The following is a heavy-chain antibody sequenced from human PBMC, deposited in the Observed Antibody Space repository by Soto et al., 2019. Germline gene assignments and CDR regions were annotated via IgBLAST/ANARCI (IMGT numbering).Heavy chain of an antibody. CDR2: ISSSGSTI. J-gene: IGHJ4*02. Sequence: EVQLVESGGGLVQPGGSLRLSCAASGFTFSSYEMNWVRQAPGKGLEWVSYISSSGSTIYYADSVKGRFTISRDNAKNSRYLQMNSLRAEDTAVYYCARDGLGRDGYNTIRFPNADYWGQGTLVTVSS. V-gene: IGHV3-48*03. D-gene: IGHD3-3*01. CDR3: ARDGLGRDGYNTIRFPNADY. CDR1: GFTFSSYE.